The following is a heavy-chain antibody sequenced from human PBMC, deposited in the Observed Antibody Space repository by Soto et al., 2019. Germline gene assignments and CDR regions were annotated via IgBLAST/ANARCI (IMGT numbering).Heavy chain of an antibody. CDR3: ARRVTRPERFDY. CDR2: INHSGST. CDR1: GGSFSGYY. Sequence: TSETLSLTCAVYGGSFSGYYWSWIRQPPGKGLEWIGEINHSGSTNYNPSLKSRVTISVDTSKNQFSLKLASATAADTAVYYCARRVTRPERFDYWGQGALVTVSS. J-gene: IGHJ4*02. D-gene: IGHD4-4*01. V-gene: IGHV4-34*01.